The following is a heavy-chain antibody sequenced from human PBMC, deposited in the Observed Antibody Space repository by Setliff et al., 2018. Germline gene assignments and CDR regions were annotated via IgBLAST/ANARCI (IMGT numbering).Heavy chain of an antibody. CDR1: GGSISSGGYY. CDR2: IYYSGST. J-gene: IGHJ5*02. CDR3: ARAGPTVTFFRVLVISWWDP. Sequence: SETLSLTCTVSGGSISSGGYYWSWIRQHPGKGLEWIGYIYYSGSTYYNPSLKSRVTVSVDTSKNQFSLKLSSVTAADTATYYCARAGPTVTFFRVLVISWWDPRGQGSLVTVSS. V-gene: IGHV4-31*03. D-gene: IGHD3-3*01.